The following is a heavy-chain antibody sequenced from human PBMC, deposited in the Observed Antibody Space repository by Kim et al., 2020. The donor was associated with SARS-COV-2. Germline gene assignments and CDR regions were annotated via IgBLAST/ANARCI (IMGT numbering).Heavy chain of an antibody. J-gene: IGHJ4*02. CDR3: ARSSLLDFDY. D-gene: IGHD3-10*01. Sequence: GGNTNAQKFQGRVTMTRDTSITTVYLELTRLRCDDTAVYYCARSSLLDFDYWGQGTLVPVSS. V-gene: IGHV1-2*02. CDR2: GGN.